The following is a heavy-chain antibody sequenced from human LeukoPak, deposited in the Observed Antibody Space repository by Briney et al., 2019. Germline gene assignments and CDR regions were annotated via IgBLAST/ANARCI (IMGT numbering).Heavy chain of an antibody. Sequence: SQTLSLTCTVSGGSISSGGYYWSWIRQHPGKGLERIGYIYYSGSTYYNPSLKSRVTISVDTSKNQFSLKLSSVTAADTAVYYCARINRNYAHYFDYWGQGTLVTVSS. CDR3: ARINRNYAHYFDY. J-gene: IGHJ4*02. CDR1: GGSISSGGYY. V-gene: IGHV4-31*03. CDR2: IYYSGST. D-gene: IGHD1-7*01.